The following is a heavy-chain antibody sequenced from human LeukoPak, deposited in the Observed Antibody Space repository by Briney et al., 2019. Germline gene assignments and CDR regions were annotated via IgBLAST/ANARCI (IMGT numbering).Heavy chain of an antibody. CDR3: ARPYYYDSRIDP. V-gene: IGHV4-30-4*01. CDR1: GGSISSGDYY. J-gene: IGHJ5*02. CDR2: MYYSSST. D-gene: IGHD3-22*01. Sequence: SQALSLTCTVSGGSISSGDYYWRWIRQPPGKGLEWNAYMYYSSSTYYNPSLKSRVTMSADTSKNQLSLKLSSVTAADTAVYYCARPYYYDSRIDPCGQGSMVAVPS.